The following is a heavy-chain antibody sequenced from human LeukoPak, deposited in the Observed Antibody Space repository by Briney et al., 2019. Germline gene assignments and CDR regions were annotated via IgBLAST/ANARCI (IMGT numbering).Heavy chain of an antibody. Sequence: AASVKVSCKASGYTFTSYYIHWVRQGPGQGLEWMGIINPSGGRTSYAQKFQGRVTMTRDMSTSTVYMELSSLRSEDTAIYYCARGDGEAASLWENWFDPWGQGTLATVSS. J-gene: IGHJ5*02. CDR3: ARGDGEAASLWENWFDP. CDR1: GYTFTSYY. V-gene: IGHV1-46*01. CDR2: INPSGGRT. D-gene: IGHD6-13*01.